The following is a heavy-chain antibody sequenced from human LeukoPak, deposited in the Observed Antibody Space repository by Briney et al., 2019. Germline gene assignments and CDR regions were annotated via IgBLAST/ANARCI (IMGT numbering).Heavy chain of an antibody. J-gene: IGHJ4*02. V-gene: IGHV3-23*01. CDR1: GFTFSSYG. CDR3: AKGYYDYVWGSYAVDY. D-gene: IGHD3-16*01. CDR2: ISGSGGST. Sequence: PGGTLRLSCAASGFTFSSYGMSWGRQAPGKGLEWVSAISGSGGSTYYADSVKGRFTISRDNSKNTLYLQMNSLRAEDTAVYYCAKGYYDYVWGSYAVDYWGQGTLVTVSS.